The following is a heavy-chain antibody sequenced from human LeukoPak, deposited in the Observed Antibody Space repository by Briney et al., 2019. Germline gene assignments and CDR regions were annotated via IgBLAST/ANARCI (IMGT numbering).Heavy chain of an antibody. J-gene: IGHJ4*02. V-gene: IGHV3-23*01. CDR3: ASRPPYCSSTRGYVDY. Sequence: GGSLRLSCAASGFTFSSYAMSWVRQAPGKGLEWVSAISGSGGSTYYADSVKGRFTISRDNSKNTLYLQMNSLRAEDTAVYYCASRPPYCSSTRGYVDYWGQGTLVTVSS. D-gene: IGHD2-2*01. CDR1: GFTFSSYA. CDR2: ISGSGGST.